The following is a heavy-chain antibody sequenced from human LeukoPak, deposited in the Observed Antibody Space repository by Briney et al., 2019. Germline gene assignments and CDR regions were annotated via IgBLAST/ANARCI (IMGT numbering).Heavy chain of an antibody. Sequence: PGGSLRLSCAASGFTFSSYSMNWVRQAPGKGLEWVSSISSSSSYIYYADSVKGRFTISRDNAKNSLYLQMNSLRAEDTAVYYCAREVHYYGSGTYFFWFDPWGQGTLVTVSS. J-gene: IGHJ5*02. CDR3: AREVHYYGSGTYFFWFDP. CDR1: GFTFSSYS. D-gene: IGHD3-10*01. V-gene: IGHV3-21*01. CDR2: ISSSSSYI.